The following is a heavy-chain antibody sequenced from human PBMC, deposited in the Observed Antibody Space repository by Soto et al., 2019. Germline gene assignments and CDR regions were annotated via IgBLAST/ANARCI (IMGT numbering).Heavy chain of an antibody. V-gene: IGHV1-58*02. CDR1: GFTFTSSA. D-gene: IGHD1-1*01. CDR3: AADPPLQSDPTGYYYYGMDV. Sequence: SVKVSCKASGFTFTSSAMQWVRQARGQRLEWIGWIVVGSGNTNYAQKFQERVTITRDMSTSTAYMELSSLRSEDTAVYYCAADPPLQSDPTGYYYYGMDVWGQGTTVTVS. CDR2: IVVGSGNT. J-gene: IGHJ6*02.